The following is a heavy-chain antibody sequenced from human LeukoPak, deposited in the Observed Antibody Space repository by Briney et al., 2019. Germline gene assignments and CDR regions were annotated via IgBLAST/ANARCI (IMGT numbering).Heavy chain of an antibody. CDR1: GGSFNDYY. V-gene: IGHV4-59*01. CDR3: ARTTMVRGTYYMDV. D-gene: IGHD3-10*01. Sequence: PSETLSLTCAVYGGSFNDYYWNWIRQPPGKGLEWIGYIYYSGYTNYNPSLKSRVTISVDTSKNQFSLKLSSVTAADTAVYYCARTTMVRGTYYMDVWGKGTTVTISS. J-gene: IGHJ6*03. CDR2: IYYSGYT.